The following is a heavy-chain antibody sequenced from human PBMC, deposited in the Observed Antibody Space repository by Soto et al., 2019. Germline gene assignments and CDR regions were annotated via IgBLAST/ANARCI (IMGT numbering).Heavy chain of an antibody. CDR3: ARGGASSRKLYYYYYYGMDV. Sequence: LSLTCAVYGGSFSGYYWSWIRQPPGKGLEWIGEINHSGSTNYNPSLKSRVTISVDTSKNQFSLKLSSVTAADTAVYYCARGGASSRKLYYYYYYGMDVWGQGTTVTVSS. J-gene: IGHJ6*02. CDR2: INHSGST. V-gene: IGHV4-34*01. CDR1: GGSFSGYY. D-gene: IGHD6-13*01.